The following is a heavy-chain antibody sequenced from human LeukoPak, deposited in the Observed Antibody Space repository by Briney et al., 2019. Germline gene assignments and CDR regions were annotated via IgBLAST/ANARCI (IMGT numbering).Heavy chain of an antibody. V-gene: IGHV3-48*03. J-gene: IGHJ4*02. D-gene: IGHD1-26*01. CDR1: GFTFSIYE. CDR3: VRGERGDY. Sequence: PGGSLRLSCAASGFTFSIYEMNWVRQAPGKGLEWVSYISSIGTTIYYADSVKGRFTISRDNAKNSLYLQMNSLRAEDTAVYYCVRGERGDYWGQGTLVTVSS. CDR2: ISSIGTTI.